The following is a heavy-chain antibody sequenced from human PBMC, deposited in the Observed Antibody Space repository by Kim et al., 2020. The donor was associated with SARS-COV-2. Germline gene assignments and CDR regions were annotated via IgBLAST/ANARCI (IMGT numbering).Heavy chain of an antibody. Sequence: SVKVSCKASGGTFSKYVINWVRQAPGQGLEWMGGIIPIFGTPNYEQKFQGRVTITADESTSTVYVELRNLRSEDTAVYYCARVSAEDTAMVQPFVYWGQGTLVTVSS. V-gene: IGHV1-69*13. D-gene: IGHD5-18*01. CDR2: IIPIFGTP. CDR3: ARVSAEDTAMVQPFVY. J-gene: IGHJ4*02. CDR1: GGTFSKYV.